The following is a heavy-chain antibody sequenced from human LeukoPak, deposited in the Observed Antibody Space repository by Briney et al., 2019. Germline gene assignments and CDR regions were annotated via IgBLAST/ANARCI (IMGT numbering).Heavy chain of an antibody. Sequence: SQTLSLTCTVSGGSISSDDSYWSWIRQPPGKGLEWIGYIYYSGSTYYNPSLKSRVTISVDTSKNQFSLKLSSVTAADTAVYYCARTLGYCSGGSCYSPAHFDYWGQGTLVTVSS. CDR2: IYYSGST. V-gene: IGHV4-30-4*08. CDR3: ARTLGYCSGGSCYSPAHFDY. D-gene: IGHD2-15*01. CDR1: GGSISSDDSY. J-gene: IGHJ4*02.